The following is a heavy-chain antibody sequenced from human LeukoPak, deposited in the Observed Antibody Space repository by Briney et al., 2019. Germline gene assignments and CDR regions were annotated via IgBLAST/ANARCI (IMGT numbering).Heavy chain of an antibody. CDR3: ARDREGAADY. V-gene: IGHV3-20*01. CDR1: GYTLDEYG. J-gene: IGHJ4*02. CDR2: MKWNGGST. Sequence: QAGGSLRLSCAASGYTLDEYGMRGGRHARGKGGEGVTGMKWNGGSTVYADCEKGRDTIYRDNDKNSVYLQMNSLRAEDTALYHCARDREGAADYWGQGTLVTVSS. D-gene: IGHD1-26*01.